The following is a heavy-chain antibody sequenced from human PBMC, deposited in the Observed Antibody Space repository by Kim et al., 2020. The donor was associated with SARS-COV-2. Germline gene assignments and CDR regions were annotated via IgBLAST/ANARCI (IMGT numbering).Heavy chain of an antibody. J-gene: IGHJ4*02. CDR2: ISYDGSNK. CDR3: AKDFPAQVGFDY. Sequence: GGSLRLSCAASGFTFSSYGMHWVRQAPGKGLEWVAVISYDGSNKYYADSVKGRFTISRDNSKNTLYLQMNSLRAEDTAVYYCAKDFPAQVGFDYWGQGTLVTVSS. CDR1: GFTFSSYG. V-gene: IGHV3-30*18.